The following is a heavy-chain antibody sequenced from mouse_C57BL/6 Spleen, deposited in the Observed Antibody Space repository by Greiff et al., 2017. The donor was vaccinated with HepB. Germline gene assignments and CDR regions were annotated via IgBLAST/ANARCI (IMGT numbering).Heavy chain of an antibody. CDR1: GYAFSSSW. Sequence: QVQLKESGPELVKPGASVKISCKASGYAFSSSWMNWVKQRPGKGLEWIGRIYPGDGDTNYNGKFKGKATLTADKSSSTAYMQLSSLTSEDSAVYFCARITGYFDVWGTGTTVTVSS. J-gene: IGHJ1*03. CDR3: ARITGYFDV. CDR2: IYPGDGDT. D-gene: IGHD1-3*01. V-gene: IGHV1-82*01.